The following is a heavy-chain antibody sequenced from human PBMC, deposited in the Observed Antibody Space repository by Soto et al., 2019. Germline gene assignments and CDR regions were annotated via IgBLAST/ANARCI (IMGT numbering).Heavy chain of an antibody. V-gene: IGHV3-23*01. CDR2: ISDSGATT. CDR3: AKEDTSSGSLDY. Sequence: GGSLRLSCAASGFPLGENAMSWGRQAPGKGLEWVSGISDSGATTYYADSVRGRFTISRDNSKNTLYLQMKSLRAEDSASYYCAKEDTSSGSLDYWGQGDLVTVSS. J-gene: IGHJ4*02. D-gene: IGHD6-19*01. CDR1: GFPLGENA.